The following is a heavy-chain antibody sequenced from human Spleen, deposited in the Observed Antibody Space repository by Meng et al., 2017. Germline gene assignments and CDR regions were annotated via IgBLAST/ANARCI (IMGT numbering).Heavy chain of an antibody. CDR2: INHSGST. CDR3: ARGPTTMAHDFDY. CDR1: GGSFSDYY. V-gene: IGHV4-34*01. J-gene: IGHJ4*02. Sequence: VHVPESGPGLLKPSEPLSLTCVVSGGSFSDYYWSWIRQPPGKGLEWIGEINHSGSTHYNPSLESRATISVDTSQNNLSLKLSSVTAADSAVYYCARGPTTMAHDFDYWGQGTLVTVSS. D-gene: IGHD4-11*01.